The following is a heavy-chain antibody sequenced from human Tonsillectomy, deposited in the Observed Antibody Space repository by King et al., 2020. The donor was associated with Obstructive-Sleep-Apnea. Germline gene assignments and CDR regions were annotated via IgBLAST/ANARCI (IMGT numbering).Heavy chain of an antibody. CDR2: IYYSGST. Sequence: VQLQESGPGLVKPSQTLSLTCTVSGGSISSGGYYWSWIRQHPGKGLEWIGYIYYSGSTYYNPSLKSRVTISVDTSKNQFSLKLRSVTAADTAVYYCARDSGDILTGSLGNSLWGQGTLVTVSS. D-gene: IGHD3-9*01. V-gene: IGHV4-31*03. CDR1: GGSISSGGYY. CDR3: ARDSGDILTGSLGNSL. J-gene: IGHJ4*02.